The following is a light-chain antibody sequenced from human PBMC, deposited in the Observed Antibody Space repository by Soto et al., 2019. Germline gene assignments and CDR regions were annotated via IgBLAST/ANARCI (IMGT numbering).Light chain of an antibody. J-gene: IGKJ5*01. V-gene: IGKV1-39*01. CDR2: AAS. CDR3: QQSYSTPH. CDR1: QSISSY. Sequence: DIQMTQSPSSLSSSLGDRVTITCRASQSISSYLNWYQQKPGKAPKLLIYAASSLQSGVPSRFSGSGSGTDFTLTISSLKPEDFATDYCQQSYSTPHFGQGTRLEIK.